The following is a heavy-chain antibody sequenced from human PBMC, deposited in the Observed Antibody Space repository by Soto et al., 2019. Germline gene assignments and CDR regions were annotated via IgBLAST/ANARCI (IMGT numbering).Heavy chain of an antibody. J-gene: IGHJ4*02. CDR1: GYTFTSYY. V-gene: IGHV1-46*01. CDR3: ARRNGITIFGVVIHYFDY. Sequence: VKVFCRASGYTFTSYYVHWVRQAPGQGLEWMGTINPNGGNTNYAQKLQGRVTMTTDTSTSTAYMELRSLRSDDTAVYYCARRNGITIFGVVIHYFDYCGQGTLVTVS. D-gene: IGHD3-3*01. CDR2: INPNGGNT.